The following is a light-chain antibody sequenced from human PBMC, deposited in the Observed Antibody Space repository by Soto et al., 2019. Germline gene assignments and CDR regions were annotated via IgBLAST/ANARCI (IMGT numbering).Light chain of an antibody. CDR2: DVS. J-gene: IGLJ1*01. CDR3: SSYTSSSTLYV. V-gene: IGLV2-14*03. CDR1: SSDVGGYNY. Sequence: QSVLTQPASVSGSPGQSITISCTGTSSDVGGYNYVSWYQQHPGKAPKLMIYDVSNRPSGVSYRFSGSKSGNTASLTISGLQAEDEADYYCSSYTSSSTLYVFXTGTKVTVL.